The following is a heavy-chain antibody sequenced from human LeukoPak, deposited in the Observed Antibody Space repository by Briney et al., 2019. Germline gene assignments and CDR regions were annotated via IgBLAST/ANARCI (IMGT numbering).Heavy chain of an antibody. CDR3: ARVTSDDILTGYYFDY. D-gene: IGHD3-9*01. J-gene: IGHJ4*02. Sequence: PSETLSLTCTVSGGSISSYYWSWIRQPPGKGLEWIGYIYYSGSTNYNPSLKSRVTISVDTSKNQFSLKLSSVTAADTAVYYCARVTSDDILTGYYFDYWAREPWSPSPQ. V-gene: IGHV4-59*01. CDR1: GGSISSYY. CDR2: IYYSGST.